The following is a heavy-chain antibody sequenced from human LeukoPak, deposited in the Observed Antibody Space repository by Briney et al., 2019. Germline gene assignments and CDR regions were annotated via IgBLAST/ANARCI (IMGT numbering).Heavy chain of an antibody. V-gene: IGHV3-49*04. CDR1: GSTFGDYA. D-gene: IGHD3-3*01. J-gene: IGHJ4*02. Sequence: GGSLRLSCTASGSTFGDYAVSWVRQAPGKGLEWVGFIRSRAYGGTTEYAASVKGRFTISRDDSKSIAYLQMNSLKTEDTAVYYGTRGDYDSRNYGWHWGQGTLVTVPS. CDR3: TRGDYDSRNYGWH. CDR2: IRSRAYGGTT.